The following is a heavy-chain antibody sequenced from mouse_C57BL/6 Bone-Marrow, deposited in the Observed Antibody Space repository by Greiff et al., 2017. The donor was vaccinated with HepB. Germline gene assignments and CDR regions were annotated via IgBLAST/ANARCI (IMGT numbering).Heavy chain of an antibody. D-gene: IGHD2-4*01. CDR3: AREGFYDYDERSYFDY. J-gene: IGHJ2*01. CDR2: IYPGSGST. V-gene: IGHV1-55*01. CDR1: GYTFTSYW. Sequence: QVQLQQPGAELVKPGASVKMSCKASGYTFTSYWITWVKQRPGQGLEWIGDIYPGSGSTNYNEKFKSKATLTVDTSSSTAYMQLSSLTSEDSAVYYCAREGFYDYDERSYFDYWGQGTTLTVSS.